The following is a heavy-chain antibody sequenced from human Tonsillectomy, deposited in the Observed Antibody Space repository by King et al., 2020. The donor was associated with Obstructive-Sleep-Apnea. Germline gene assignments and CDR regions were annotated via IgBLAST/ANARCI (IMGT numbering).Heavy chain of an antibody. CDR2: ISAYNGNT. V-gene: IGHV1-18*04. D-gene: IGHD3-3*01. CDR1: GYTFTSYG. Sequence: QLVQSGAEVKKPGASVKVSCKASGYTFTSYGISWVRQAPGQGLEWMGWISAYNGNTNYAQKLQGRDTMTTDTSTSTAYMELRSLRSDDTAVYYCARGPEHHPDYDFWSGYWFDPWGQGTLVTVSS. CDR3: ARGPEHHPDYDFWSGYWFDP. J-gene: IGHJ5*02.